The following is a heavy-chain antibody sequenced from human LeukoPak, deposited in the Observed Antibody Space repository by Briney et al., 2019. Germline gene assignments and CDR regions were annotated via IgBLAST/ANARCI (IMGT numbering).Heavy chain of an antibody. Sequence: GASVKVSCKASGYTFTSYGISWVRQAPGQGLEWMGWINTNTGNPTYAQGFTGRFVFSLDTSVTTAYLQISSLKAEDTAVYYCVRPGYCSGNSCLKFEYWGQGTLVTVSS. D-gene: IGHD2-15*01. CDR3: VRPGYCSGNSCLKFEY. V-gene: IGHV7-4-1*02. CDR2: INTNTGNP. J-gene: IGHJ4*02. CDR1: GYTFTSYG.